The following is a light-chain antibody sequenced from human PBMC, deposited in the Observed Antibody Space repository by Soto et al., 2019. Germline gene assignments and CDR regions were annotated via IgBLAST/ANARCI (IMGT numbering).Light chain of an antibody. J-gene: IGKJ5*01. V-gene: IGKV3-11*01. CDR1: QSVNSY. CDR3: QHRSNWPPG. Sequence: TVLTQSPGTLSLSPGERATLSCRASQSVNSYLAWYQQKPGQVPRLLIYDTSNRATGIPARFSGSGSGTDFTLTISSLAPEDFAVYYCQHRSNWPPGFGQGTRLEIK. CDR2: DTS.